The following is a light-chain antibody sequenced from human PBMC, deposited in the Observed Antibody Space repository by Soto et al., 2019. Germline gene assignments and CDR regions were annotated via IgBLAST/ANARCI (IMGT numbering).Light chain of an antibody. CDR1: SSDVGGYKY. V-gene: IGLV2-14*01. CDR2: EVS. J-gene: IGLJ1*01. CDR3: SSYTTTNTLV. Sequence: QSALTQPASVSGSPGQSVTISCSGTSSDVGGYKYVSWYQQHPGKAPKLMIYEVSYRPSGVSNRFSGSKSGNTASLTISGLQAEDEADYYCSSYTTTNTLVFGIGTKLTVL.